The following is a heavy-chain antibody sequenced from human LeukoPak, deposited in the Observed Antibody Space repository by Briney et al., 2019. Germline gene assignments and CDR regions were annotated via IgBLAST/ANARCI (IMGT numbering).Heavy chain of an antibody. CDR3: ARPLDCNYGGTAFDI. V-gene: IGHV4-39*01. Sequence: PSETLSLTCTVSGGPVSNSNYCWGWIRQPPGQQLEWIGSIDYSGSPLYNPSLKSRVTISVDTSKNQFSLKLSSVTAADTAVYYCARPLDCNYGGTAFDIWGQGTMVTVSS. D-gene: IGHD4-23*01. CDR2: IDYSGSP. CDR1: GGPVSNSNYC. J-gene: IGHJ3*02.